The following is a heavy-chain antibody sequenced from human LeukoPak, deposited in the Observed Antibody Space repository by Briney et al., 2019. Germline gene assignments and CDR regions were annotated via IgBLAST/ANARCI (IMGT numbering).Heavy chain of an antibody. D-gene: IGHD5-12*01. CDR1: GDSIISDTYY. CDR2: IYYSGSA. CDR3: ARVAYSGYDYRGYFDY. V-gene: IGHV4-61*01. Sequence: SETLSLTCIVSGDSIISDTYYWSWIRQPPGKGLEWIVYIYYSGSANYNPSLKSRVTISVDTSKNQFSLKLSSVTAADTAVFYCARVAYSGYDYRGYFDYWGQGTLVTVSS. J-gene: IGHJ4*02.